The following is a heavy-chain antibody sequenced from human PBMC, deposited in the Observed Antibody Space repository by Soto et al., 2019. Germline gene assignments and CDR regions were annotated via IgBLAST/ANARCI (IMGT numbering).Heavy chain of an antibody. CDR3: AKATIAALTSLAPYFDY. J-gene: IGHJ4*02. V-gene: IGHV3-23*01. Sequence: GGSLRLSCAASGFTFSSHAMSWVRQAPGKGLEWVSGISGSGGSTYNADSVKGRFTISRDNSKNTLYLQMNSLRAEDTAVYYCAKATIAALTSLAPYFDYWGQGTRVTVSS. CDR2: ISGSGGST. D-gene: IGHD6-6*01. CDR1: GFTFSSHA.